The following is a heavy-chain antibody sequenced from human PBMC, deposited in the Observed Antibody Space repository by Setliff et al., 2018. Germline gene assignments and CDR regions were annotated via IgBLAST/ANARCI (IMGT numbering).Heavy chain of an antibody. Sequence: GGSLRLSCTASGFTFSSWGMSWVRQAPGKGLEWVSGINSGSGFLTHYADSVKGRFTISRDNSKNTLYLEMTSLRADDTAIYYCAKAGGWNWPRYYFDYWGQGTLVTVSS. D-gene: IGHD1-7*01. CDR2: INSGSGFLT. CDR1: GFTFSSWG. CDR3: AKAGGWNWPRYYFDY. V-gene: IGHV3-23*01. J-gene: IGHJ4*02.